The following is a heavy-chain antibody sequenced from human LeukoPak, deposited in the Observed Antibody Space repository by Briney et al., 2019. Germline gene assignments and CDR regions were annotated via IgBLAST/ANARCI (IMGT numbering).Heavy chain of an antibody. CDR2: ISYDGSNR. Sequence: PGGSLRLSCAASGFTFSSYAMHWVRQAPGKGLEWVTIISYDGSNRYYADSVKGRFTISRDNSKNTLYLQMNSLRAEDTAVYYCAKDSTYYDYVWGSYRYAGLFDYWGQGTLVTVSS. D-gene: IGHD3-16*02. V-gene: IGHV3-30*04. J-gene: IGHJ4*02. CDR1: GFTFSSYA. CDR3: AKDSTYYDYVWGSYRYAGLFDY.